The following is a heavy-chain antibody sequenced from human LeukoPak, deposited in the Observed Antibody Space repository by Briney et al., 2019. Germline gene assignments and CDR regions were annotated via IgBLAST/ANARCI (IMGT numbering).Heavy chain of an antibody. J-gene: IGHJ5*02. CDR1: GYTFSDFF. CDR2: INPKNGVT. D-gene: IGHD1-1*01. Sequence: ASVKVSCKASGYTFSDFFIHWVRQAPGQGLEWMGWINPKNGVTKYAQSFQGRVTMTRDTSMNTVYMELRGLRSDDTAVYFCTRDEAVYTGVWKETNWFDPWGQGTLVTVSS. CDR3: TRDEAVYTGVWKETNWFDP. V-gene: IGHV1-2*02.